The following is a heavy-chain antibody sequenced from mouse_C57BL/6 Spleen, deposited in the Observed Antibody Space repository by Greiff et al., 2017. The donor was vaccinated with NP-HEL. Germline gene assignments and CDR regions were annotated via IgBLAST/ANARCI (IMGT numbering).Heavy chain of an antibody. J-gene: IGHJ3*01. D-gene: IGHD2-3*01. CDR3: ASWGGWLLPSWFAY. Sequence: EVQLQQSGPELVKPGASVKIPCKASGYTFTDYNMDWVKQSHGKSLEWIGDINPNNGGTIYNQKFKGKATLTVDKSSSTAYMELRSLTSEDTAVYYWASWGGWLLPSWFAYWGQGTLVTVSA. CDR1: GYTFTDYN. V-gene: IGHV1-18*01. CDR2: INPNNGGT.